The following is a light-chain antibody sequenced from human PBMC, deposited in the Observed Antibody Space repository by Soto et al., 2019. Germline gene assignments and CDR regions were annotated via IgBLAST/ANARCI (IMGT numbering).Light chain of an antibody. V-gene: IGKV3-11*01. CDR2: EAF. CDR1: QSVSTY. CDR3: QQRSNWVT. Sequence: EIVLTPSPAILSLSPGERAPLSCGASQSVSTYFACYQQKPGQAPRLLSFEAFNRATGIPARFRGSGSGTDFTLTISSLEPEDFAGYYCQQRSNWVTFGGGTKVEIK. J-gene: IGKJ4*01.